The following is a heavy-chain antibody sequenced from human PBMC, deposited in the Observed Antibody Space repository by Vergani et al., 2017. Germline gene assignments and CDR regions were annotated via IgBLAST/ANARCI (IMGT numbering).Heavy chain of an antibody. CDR2: IKRDGTGT. D-gene: IGHD2-15*01. Sequence: EVHLEESGGGLVQPGGSLRLSCAASGFTFGDYYMAWIRLAPGKGLDWVASIKRDGTGTFYVDSVKGRFTISRDNAKTTLYLQINSLRDEDRVVYYCARISGGSAPYLHYWFQGALVTVAS. J-gene: IGHJ1*01. V-gene: IGHV3-7*01. CDR1: GFTFGDYY. CDR3: ARISGGSAPYLHY.